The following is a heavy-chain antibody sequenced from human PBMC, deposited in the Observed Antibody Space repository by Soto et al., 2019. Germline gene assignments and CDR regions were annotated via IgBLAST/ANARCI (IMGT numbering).Heavy chain of an antibody. J-gene: IGHJ6*02. D-gene: IGHD6-13*01. CDR2: INAGNGNT. Sequence: GASVKVSCKASGYTFTSYAMHWVRQAPGQRLEWMGWINAGNGNTKYSQKFQGRVTITRDTSASTAYMELSSLRSEDTAVYYCARDLSYSSSWYRGSRYYYGMDVWGQGTTVTVSS. V-gene: IGHV1-3*01. CDR3: ARDLSYSSSWYRGSRYYYGMDV. CDR1: GYTFTSYA.